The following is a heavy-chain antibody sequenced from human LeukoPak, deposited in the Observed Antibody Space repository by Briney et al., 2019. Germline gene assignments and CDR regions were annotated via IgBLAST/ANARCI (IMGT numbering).Heavy chain of an antibody. CDR1: GVSISSYY. J-gene: IGHJ4*02. D-gene: IGHD5-24*01. CDR3: ARGGEMATIISFDY. V-gene: IGHV4-59*01. CDR2: IYYSGST. Sequence: KPSETLSLTCTVSGVSISSYYWSWIRQPPGKGLEWIGYIYYSGSTNYNPSLKSRVTISVDTSKNQFSLKLSSVTAADTAVYYCARGGEMATIISFDYWGQGTLVTVSS.